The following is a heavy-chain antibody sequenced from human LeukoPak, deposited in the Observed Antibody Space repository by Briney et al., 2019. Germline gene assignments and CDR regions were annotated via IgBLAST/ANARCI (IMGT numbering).Heavy chain of an antibody. CDR1: GFTFEDYA. J-gene: IGHJ4*02. V-gene: IGHV3-43*02. D-gene: IGHD2-15*01. Sequence: PGGSLRLSCAVSGFTFEDYAMHWVRQAPGRGLEWVSLMGGDDGDRYYADSVKGRFSISRDNRKNALYLQMNSLRTEDTALYYCARTRGFTDYWGQGTLVTVSS. CDR2: MGGDDGDR. CDR3: ARTRGFTDY.